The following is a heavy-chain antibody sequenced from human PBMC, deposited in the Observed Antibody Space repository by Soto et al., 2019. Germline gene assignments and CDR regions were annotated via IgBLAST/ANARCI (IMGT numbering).Heavy chain of an antibody. CDR1: GFTFSSYS. J-gene: IGHJ4*02. Sequence: GGSLRLSCAASGFTFSSYSMNWVRQAPGKGLEWVSSISSSSSYIYYADSVKGRFTISRDNAKNSLYPQMNSLRAEDTAVYYCARVFSLNYDSTPAPDDYWGQGTLVTSPQ. V-gene: IGHV3-21*01. D-gene: IGHD3-22*01. CDR3: ARVFSLNYDSTPAPDDY. CDR2: ISSSSSYI.